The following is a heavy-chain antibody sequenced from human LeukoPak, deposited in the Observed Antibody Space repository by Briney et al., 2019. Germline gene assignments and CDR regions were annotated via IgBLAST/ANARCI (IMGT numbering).Heavy chain of an antibody. Sequence: WGSLCLTCAASGFTFSSYGMHWVRQAPGKGLEWVAVISYDGSNKYYADSVKGRFTISRDNSKNTLYLQMNSLRAEDTAVYYCARRPYSSRLVDYWGQGTLVTVSS. CDR1: GFTFSSYG. CDR3: ARRPYSSRLVDY. D-gene: IGHD6-13*01. CDR2: ISYDGSNK. J-gene: IGHJ4*02. V-gene: IGHV3-30*03.